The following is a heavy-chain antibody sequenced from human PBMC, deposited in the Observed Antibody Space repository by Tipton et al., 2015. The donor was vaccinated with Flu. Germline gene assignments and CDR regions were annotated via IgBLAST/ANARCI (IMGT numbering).Heavy chain of an antibody. D-gene: IGHD1-26*01. Sequence: TLSLTCTVSGGSISSSDYYWGWIRQPPGKGLEWIGSISYSGSTYYNPSLKSRVTISVDSSKNQFSLKLSSVTAADTAIYYCARSGSYHHYYFDLWGRGTLVSVSS. CDR1: GGSISSSDYY. V-gene: IGHV4-39*07. CDR2: ISYSGST. J-gene: IGHJ2*01. CDR3: ARSGSYHHYYFDL.